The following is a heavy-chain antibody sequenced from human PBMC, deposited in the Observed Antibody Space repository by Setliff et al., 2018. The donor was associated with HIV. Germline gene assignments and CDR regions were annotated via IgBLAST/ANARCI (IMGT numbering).Heavy chain of an antibody. CDR2: IYYSGST. V-gene: IGHV4-61*01. D-gene: IGHD3-3*01. CDR1: GDSVSSRSYY. Sequence: SETLSLTCTVSGDSVSSRSYYWSWIRQPPGKGLEWIGYIYYSGSTNYNPSLKSRVTMSVDTSKNQFSLKLTSLTAADPAVYYCAPYVLQLLEWFSHFDYWGQGTLVTVSS. CDR3: APYVLQLLEWFSHFDY. J-gene: IGHJ4*02.